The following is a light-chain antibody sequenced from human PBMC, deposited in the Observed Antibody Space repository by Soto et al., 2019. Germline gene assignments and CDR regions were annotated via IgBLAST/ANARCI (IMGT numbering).Light chain of an antibody. Sequence: QSVLTQPPSASGTPGQRVTISCSGSTSNLGSHFVYWYQQLPGTAPKLLIYNNNQRPSGVPDRFSGSKSGTSASLGITGFQTGDEADYYCGSWDSSLSAYVFGTGTKVT. CDR1: TSNLGSHF. V-gene: IGLV1-47*02. CDR2: NNN. CDR3: GSWDSSLSAYV. J-gene: IGLJ1*01.